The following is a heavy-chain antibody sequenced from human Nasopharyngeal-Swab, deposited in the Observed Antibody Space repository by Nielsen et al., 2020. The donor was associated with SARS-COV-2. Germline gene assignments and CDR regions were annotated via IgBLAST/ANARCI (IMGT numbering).Heavy chain of an antibody. CDR3: AKDLWPPYGMDV. V-gene: IGHV3-23*01. J-gene: IGHJ6*02. CDR1: GFSFSSYA. CDR2: LSASGGST. D-gene: IGHD3-16*01. Sequence: GGSLRLCCETSGFSFSSYAMSWVRQAPGKGLEWVSALSASGGSTYYADSVKGRFTISRDTSKDTLYLHMHSLRAEDSAVYFCAKDLWPPYGMDVWGQGTAVTVSS.